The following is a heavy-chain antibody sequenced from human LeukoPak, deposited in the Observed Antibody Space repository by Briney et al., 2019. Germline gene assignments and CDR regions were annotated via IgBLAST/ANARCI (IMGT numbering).Heavy chain of an antibody. CDR3: AKETEIGYYFDY. CDR2: ISWDGGST. CDR1: GFTFDDYT. Sequence: PGGSQRLSCAASGFTFDDYTMHWVRQAPGRGLEWVSLISWDGGSTYYADSVKGRFTISRDNSKNSLYLQMNSLRTEDTALYYCAKETEIGYYFDYWGQGTLVTVSS. D-gene: IGHD1-1*01. V-gene: IGHV3-43*01. J-gene: IGHJ4*02.